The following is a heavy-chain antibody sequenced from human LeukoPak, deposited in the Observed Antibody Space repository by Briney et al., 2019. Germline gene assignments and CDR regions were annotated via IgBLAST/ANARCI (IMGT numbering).Heavy chain of an antibody. J-gene: IGHJ4*02. CDR1: GFIFSRSW. CDR3: VRHDRAEADMST. CDR2: IKEDGSGK. D-gene: IGHD2-2*01. Sequence: GGSLRLSCVASGFIFSRSWMAWIRQAPGKGLEWVANIKEDGSGKYYVDSVKGRFTISRDNAKNSLYLQMNSLRAEDTALYYCVRHDRAEADMSTWGQGTLVTVSS. V-gene: IGHV3-7*01.